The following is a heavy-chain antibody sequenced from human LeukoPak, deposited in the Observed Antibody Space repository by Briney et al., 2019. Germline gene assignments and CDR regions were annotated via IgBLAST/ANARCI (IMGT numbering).Heavy chain of an antibody. J-gene: IGHJ4*02. CDR2: IYYSGSA. D-gene: IGHD2-15*01. CDR1: GGSVSNSNYY. V-gene: IGHV4-39*01. Sequence: SETLSLTCTVSGGSVSNSNYYCGRLRQPPGTGPERIGGIYYSGSAYYNPSLKRRVTISVDTAKNQFSLRLISFTAADTAVYYCARQRGYCSGGSCYGMFDYWGQGTLVTVSS. CDR3: ARQRGYCSGGSCYGMFDY.